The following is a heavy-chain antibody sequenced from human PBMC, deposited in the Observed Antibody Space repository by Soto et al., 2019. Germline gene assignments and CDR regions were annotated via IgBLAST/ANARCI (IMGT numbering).Heavy chain of an antibody. Sequence: GGSLRLSCAASGFTFSSYSMNWVRQAPGKGLEWVSYISSSSSTIYYADSVKGRFTISRDNAKNSLYLQMNSLRDEDTAVYYCARADCSSTSCYSYYYYGMDVWGQGTTVTVS. V-gene: IGHV3-48*02. CDR1: GFTFSSYS. D-gene: IGHD2-2*01. CDR3: ARADCSSTSCYSYYYYGMDV. J-gene: IGHJ6*02. CDR2: ISSSSSTI.